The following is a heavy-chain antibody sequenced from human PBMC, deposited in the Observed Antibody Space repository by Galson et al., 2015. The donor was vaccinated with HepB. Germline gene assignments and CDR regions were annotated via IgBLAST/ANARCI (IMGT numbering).Heavy chain of an antibody. Sequence: SETLSLTCTVSGGSISSSSYYWGWIRQPPGKGLEWIGSIYYSGSTYYNPSLKSRVTISVDTSKNQFSLKLSSVTAADTAVYYCARHQEFGEFVAAPYYFDYWGQGTLVTVSS. CDR1: GGSISSSSYY. V-gene: IGHV4-39*01. CDR2: IYYSGST. D-gene: IGHD3-10*01. J-gene: IGHJ4*02. CDR3: ARHQEFGEFVAAPYYFDY.